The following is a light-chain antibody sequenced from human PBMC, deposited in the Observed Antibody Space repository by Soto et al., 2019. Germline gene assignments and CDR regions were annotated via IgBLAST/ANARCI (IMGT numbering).Light chain of an antibody. Sequence: DILMTQSPATLSLSPGGRATLSFRSSQSVSSNLAWYRQKPGQAPRLLIQRASTRATGIPARFSGSGSGTEFTLTISSLQSEDFAVYYCQQYNNWPPWTFGQGTKVDI. CDR2: RAS. CDR1: QSVSSN. CDR3: QQYNNWPPWT. V-gene: IGKV3-15*01. J-gene: IGKJ1*01.